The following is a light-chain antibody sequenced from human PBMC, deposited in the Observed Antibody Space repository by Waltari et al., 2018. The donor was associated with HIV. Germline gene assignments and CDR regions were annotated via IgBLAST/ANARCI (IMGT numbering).Light chain of an antibody. Sequence: QSVLTQPPSVSGPPGQGFTFPCPGSSPTIGPGNLLHCYQQLPGTAPKLLIYIDNKRPSGVPDRFSGSKSGTSASLAITGLQAEDEADYYCQSYDSSLSGSYVFGTGTKVTVL. V-gene: IGLV1-40*01. CDR2: IDN. J-gene: IGLJ1*01. CDR1: SPTIGPGNL. CDR3: QSYDSSLSGSYV.